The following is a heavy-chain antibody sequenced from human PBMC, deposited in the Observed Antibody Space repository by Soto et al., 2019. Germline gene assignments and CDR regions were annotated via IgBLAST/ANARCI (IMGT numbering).Heavy chain of an antibody. D-gene: IGHD3-22*01. CDR1: GFTFRDHA. Sequence: HPGGSLRLSCVGSGFTFRDHAMRWVRQAPGRGLEWVSAISANGASIQHADSVKGRFSVSRDNAKNTVYLQMDNLRTEDSAVYYCAKDRYYDTPGWFDPWGQGSRVTVPS. V-gene: IGHV3-23*01. J-gene: IGHJ5*02. CDR2: ISANGASI. CDR3: AKDRYYDTPGWFDP.